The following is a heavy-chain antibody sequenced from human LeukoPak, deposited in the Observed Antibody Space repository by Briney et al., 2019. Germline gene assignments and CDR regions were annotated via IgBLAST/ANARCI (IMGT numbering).Heavy chain of an antibody. CDR1: GYTFTGYY. CDR2: INPNSGGT. Sequence: ASVKVSCKASGYTFTGYYMHWARPAPGQGLEWMGRINPNSGGTNYAPKFQGRVTMTRDTSISTAYMELSRLRSDDTAVYYWASLRAVVGTDYWGQGTLGTVSS. V-gene: IGHV1-2*06. CDR3: ASLRAVVGTDY. J-gene: IGHJ4*02. D-gene: IGHD6-19*01.